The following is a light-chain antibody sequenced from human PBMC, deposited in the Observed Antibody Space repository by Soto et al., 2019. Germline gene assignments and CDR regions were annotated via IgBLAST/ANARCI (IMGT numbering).Light chain of an antibody. Sequence: QSALTQPASVSGSPGQSITISCTGTSSDVGCYNYVSWYQQHPGKAPKLMIYEVSNRPSGVSNRFSGSTSGNTASLTISGLQAEDEADYYCSSYTSSSTYVFGTGTKV. CDR3: SSYTSSSTYV. J-gene: IGLJ1*01. V-gene: IGLV2-14*01. CDR1: SSDVGCYNY. CDR2: EVS.